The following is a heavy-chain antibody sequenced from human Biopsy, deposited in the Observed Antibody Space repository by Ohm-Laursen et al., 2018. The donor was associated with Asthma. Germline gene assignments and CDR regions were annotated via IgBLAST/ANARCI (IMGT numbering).Heavy chain of an antibody. V-gene: IGHV3-53*01. CDR1: GFAVSRDH. Sequence: SLRLSCAASGFAVSRDHMFWVRQAPGKGLEWVSVIYSGGTSHTADSVRGRFTISRDFSKNTLHLQMHSLRVEDTAAYYCARGDSSGWSHYYFDYWGQGTLVTVSP. CDR2: IYSGGTS. CDR3: ARGDSSGWSHYYFDY. D-gene: IGHD6-19*01. J-gene: IGHJ4*02.